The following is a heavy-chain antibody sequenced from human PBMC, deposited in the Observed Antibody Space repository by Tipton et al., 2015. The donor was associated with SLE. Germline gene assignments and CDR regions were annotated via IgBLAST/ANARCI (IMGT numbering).Heavy chain of an antibody. J-gene: IGHJ4*02. Sequence: TLSLTCTVSGASISSYYWSWIRQPPGKRLEWIGYIHHSGTTNYNPSLQSRVTISRDPSKNQFSLKLSSATAADTAVYYCARDQVGVGDFDYWGQGTLVTVSS. CDR2: IHHSGTT. V-gene: IGHV4-59*13. D-gene: IGHD3-16*01. CDR1: GASISSYY. CDR3: ARDQVGVGDFDY.